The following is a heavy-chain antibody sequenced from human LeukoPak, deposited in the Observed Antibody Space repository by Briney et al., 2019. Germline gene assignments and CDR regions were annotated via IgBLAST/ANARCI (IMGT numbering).Heavy chain of an antibody. V-gene: IGHV5-51*01. CDR3: ARGDYCSGGSCHGSDWFDP. Sequence: GESLKISCKGSGYSFTSYWIGWVRQMPGKGLECMGMIYPYDSETRYSPSFQGQVTISADKSISTAYLQWSSLKASDTAMYYCARGDYCSGGSCHGSDWFDPWGQGTLVTVSS. D-gene: IGHD2-15*01. J-gene: IGHJ5*02. CDR2: IYPYDSET. CDR1: GYSFTSYW.